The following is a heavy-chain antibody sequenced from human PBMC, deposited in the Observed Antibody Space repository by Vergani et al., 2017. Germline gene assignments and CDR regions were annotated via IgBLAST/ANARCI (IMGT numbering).Heavy chain of an antibody. D-gene: IGHD3-3*01. CDR1: GFTFSSYS. CDR3: ARAAPYYDFWSGYFTATHPYYYYYMDV. V-gene: IGHV3-48*01. Sequence: EVQLLESGGGLVQPGGSLRLSCAASGFTFSSYSMNWVRQAPGKGLEWVSYISSSSSTIYYADSVKGRFTISRDNAKNSLYLQMNSLRAEDTAVYYCARAAPYYDFWSGYFTATHPYYYYYMDVWGKGTTVTVSS. CDR2: ISSSSSTI. J-gene: IGHJ6*03.